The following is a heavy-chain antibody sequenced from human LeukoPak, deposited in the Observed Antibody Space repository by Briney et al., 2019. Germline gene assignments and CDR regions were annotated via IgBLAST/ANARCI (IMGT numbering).Heavy chain of an antibody. Sequence: ASVKVSCKASGGTFSSYAISWVRQAPGQGLEWMGGIIPIFGTANYAQKFQGRVTITADKSTSTACMELSSLRSEDTAVYYCARDPRIPGAFDIWGQGTMVTVSS. CDR2: IIPIFGTA. CDR1: GGTFSSYA. CDR3: ARDPRIPGAFDI. J-gene: IGHJ3*02. V-gene: IGHV1-69*06.